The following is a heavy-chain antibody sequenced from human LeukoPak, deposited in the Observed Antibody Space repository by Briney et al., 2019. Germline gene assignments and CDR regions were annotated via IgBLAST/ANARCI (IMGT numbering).Heavy chain of an antibody. CDR3: ARHSEYGTSWLEY. CDR1: GFTVSDNY. CDR2: IYSGGST. V-gene: IGHV3-53*01. Sequence: PGGSLRLSCAASGFTVSDNYMSWVRQAPGKGLEWVSVIYSGGSTYYADSVKGRFTISRDNSENTLYLQMNSLRVEDTAVYYWARHSEYGTSWLEYGGPGALVTVSS. D-gene: IGHD2-2*01. J-gene: IGHJ4*02.